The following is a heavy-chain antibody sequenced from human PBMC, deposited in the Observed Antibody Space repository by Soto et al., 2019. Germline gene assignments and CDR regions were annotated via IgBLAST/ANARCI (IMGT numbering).Heavy chain of an antibody. CDR1: GFTFSSYG. J-gene: IGHJ3*02. Sequence: GGFLRLSCAASGFTFSSYGMHWVRQAPGKGLEWVAVIWYDGSNKYYADSVKGRFTISRDNSKNTLYLQMNSLRAEDTAVYYCESSYSRSYLWDAFDIWGQGTMVTVSS. CDR2: IWYDGSNK. D-gene: IGHD1-26*01. V-gene: IGHV3-33*01. CDR3: ESSYSRSYLWDAFDI.